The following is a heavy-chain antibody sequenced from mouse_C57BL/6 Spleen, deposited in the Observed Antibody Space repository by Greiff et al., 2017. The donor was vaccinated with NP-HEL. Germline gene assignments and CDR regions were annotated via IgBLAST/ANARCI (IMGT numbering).Heavy chain of an antibody. J-gene: IGHJ3*01. Sequence: EVQGVESGGGLVKPGGSLKLSCAASGFTFSSYAMSWVRQTPEKRLEWVATISDGGSYTYYPDNVKGRFTISRDNAKNNLYLQMSHLKSEDTAMYYCARDRDSAWFAYWGQGTLVTVSA. CDR2: ISDGGSYT. CDR3: ARDRDSAWFAY. V-gene: IGHV5-4*01. CDR1: GFTFSSYA.